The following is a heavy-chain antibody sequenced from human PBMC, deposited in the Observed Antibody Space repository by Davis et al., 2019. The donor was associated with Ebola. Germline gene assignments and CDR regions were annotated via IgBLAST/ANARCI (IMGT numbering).Heavy chain of an antibody. V-gene: IGHV3-7*01. D-gene: IGHD5-12*01. CDR1: GFTFSSYW. CDR3: ARVSTSTRGYSGYDGGGAFDI. CDR2: IKQDGSEK. J-gene: IGHJ3*02. Sequence: PGGSLRLSCAASGFTFSSYWMSWVRQAPGKGLEWVANIKQDGSEKYYVDSVKGRFTISRDNAKNSLYLQMNSLRAEDTAVYYCARVSTSTRGYSGYDGGGAFDIWGQGTMVTVSS.